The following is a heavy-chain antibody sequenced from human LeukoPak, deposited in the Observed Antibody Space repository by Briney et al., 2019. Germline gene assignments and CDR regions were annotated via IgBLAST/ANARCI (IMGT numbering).Heavy chain of an antibody. CDR3: ARSLGILTDAFDI. V-gene: IGHV3-66*01. Sequence: PGGSLRLSCAASGFTVSSNYMSWVRQAPGKGLEWVSVIYSGGSTYYADSVKGRFTISRDNSKNTLYLQMNSLRAEDTAVYYCARSLGILTDAFDIWGQGTMVTVSS. D-gene: IGHD1-14*01. CDR2: IYSGGST. J-gene: IGHJ3*02. CDR1: GFTVSSNY.